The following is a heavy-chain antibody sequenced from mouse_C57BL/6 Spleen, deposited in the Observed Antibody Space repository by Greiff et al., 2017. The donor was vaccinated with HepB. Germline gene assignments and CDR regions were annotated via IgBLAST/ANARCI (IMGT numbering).Heavy chain of an antibody. CDR1: GFTFSSYT. Sequence: EVKLVESGGGLVKPGGSLKLSCAASGFTFSSYTMSWVRQTPEKRLEWVATISGGGGNTYYPDSVKGRFTISRDNAKNTLYLQMSSLRSEDTALYYCARGIYYDYDWFAYWGQGTLVTVSA. V-gene: IGHV5-9*01. CDR2: ISGGGGNT. CDR3: ARGIYYDYDWFAY. D-gene: IGHD2-4*01. J-gene: IGHJ3*01.